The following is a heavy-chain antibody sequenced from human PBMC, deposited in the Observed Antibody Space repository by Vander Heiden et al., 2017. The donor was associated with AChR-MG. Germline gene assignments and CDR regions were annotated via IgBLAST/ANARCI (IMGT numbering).Heavy chain of an antibody. D-gene: IGHD3-9*01. V-gene: IGHV1-24*01. CDR3: ATVSRLYTITAYNWFDP. CDR1: GYTLTELS. J-gene: IGHJ5*02. CDR2: FDPEDGET. Sequence: QVQLVQSGAEVKKPGASVKVSCKVSGYTLTELSMHWVRQAPGKGLEWMGGFDPEDGETISAQKFQGRVTMTEDTSTDTAYMELSSLRSEDTAVYYCATVSRLYTITAYNWFDPWGQGTLVTVSS.